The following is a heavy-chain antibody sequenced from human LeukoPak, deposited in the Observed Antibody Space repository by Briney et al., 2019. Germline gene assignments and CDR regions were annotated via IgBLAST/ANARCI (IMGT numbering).Heavy chain of an antibody. D-gene: IGHD5-12*01. Sequence: GGSLRLSCAAYGFTFSSYAMSWVRQAPGKGLEWVSYISSSGSTIYYADSVKGRFTISRDNAKNSLYLQMNSLRAEDTAVYYCARGGYSGYDFIYWGQGTLVTVSS. CDR3: ARGGYSGYDFIY. J-gene: IGHJ4*02. V-gene: IGHV3-48*03. CDR1: GFTFSSYA. CDR2: ISSSGSTI.